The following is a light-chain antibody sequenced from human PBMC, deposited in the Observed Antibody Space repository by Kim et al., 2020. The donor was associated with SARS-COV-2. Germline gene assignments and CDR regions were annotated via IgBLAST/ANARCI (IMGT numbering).Light chain of an antibody. CDR3: QQYDNLPYS. CDR2: DAS. CDR1: QDISNY. Sequence: SASGGDRVTITCQASQDISNYLNWYQQKPGKAPKLLICDASNLETGVPSRFSGSGSGTDFTFTISSLQPEDIATYYCQQYDNLPYSFGQGTKLEI. J-gene: IGKJ2*03. V-gene: IGKV1-33*01.